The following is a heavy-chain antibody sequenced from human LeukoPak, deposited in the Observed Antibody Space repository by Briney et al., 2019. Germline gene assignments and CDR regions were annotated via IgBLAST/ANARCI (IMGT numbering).Heavy chain of an antibody. CDR2: IKSKTDGGTT. J-gene: IGHJ4*02. CDR1: GFTFSDRY. CDR3: TIGESLGDFDY. Sequence: GGSLRLSCAASGFTFSDRYMDWVRQAPGKGLEWVGRIKSKTDGGTTEFAAPVKGRFTISRDDSKNTLYLQMNSLKTEDTAVYSCTIGESLGDFDYWGQGTLVTVSS. D-gene: IGHD3-16*01. V-gene: IGHV3-15*01.